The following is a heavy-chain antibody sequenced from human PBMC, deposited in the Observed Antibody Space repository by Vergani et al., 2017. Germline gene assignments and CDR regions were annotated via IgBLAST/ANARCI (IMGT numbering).Heavy chain of an antibody. V-gene: IGHV3-30*18. CDR3: AKDSRAYYDFWSGRYYFDY. J-gene: IGHJ4*02. Sequence: QVQLLESGGGVVQPGRSLRLSCAASGFTFSSYGMHWVRQAPGKGLEWVAVISYDGSNKYYADSVKGRFTISRDNSKNTLYLQMNSLRAEDTAVYYCAKDSRAYYDFWSGRYYFDYGGQGTLVTVSS. CDR1: GFTFSSYG. CDR2: ISYDGSNK. D-gene: IGHD3-3*01.